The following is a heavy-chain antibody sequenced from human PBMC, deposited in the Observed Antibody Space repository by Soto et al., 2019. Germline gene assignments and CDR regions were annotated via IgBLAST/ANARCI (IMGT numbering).Heavy chain of an antibody. CDR2: ISAYNGNT. V-gene: IGHV1-18*01. D-gene: IGHD6-13*01. CDR3: ARDSTSWYGNYYYGMAV. Sequence: QVQLVQSGAEVKKPGASVKVSCKASGYTFTSYGISWVRQAPGQGLVWMGWISAYNGNTNYAQKLQGRVTMTTDTSTSTAYMELMSLRSDDTAVYYCARDSTSWYGNYYYGMAVWGQGTTVTVSS. CDR1: GYTFTSYG. J-gene: IGHJ6*02.